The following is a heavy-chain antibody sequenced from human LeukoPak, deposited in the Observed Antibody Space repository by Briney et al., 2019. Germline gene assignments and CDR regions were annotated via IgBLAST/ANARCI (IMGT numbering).Heavy chain of an antibody. D-gene: IGHD5-18*01. J-gene: IGHJ4*02. V-gene: IGHV4-4*07. CDR2: FYSSGGT. Sequence: SETLSLTCCVSGGSINDYYWNWIRQPAGKGLEWIGRFYSSGGTYYNPTLKSPVTISVDKSKNQLSLNLRSVTAADTAVYYCARGSFGHFDRWGQGTLVTVSS. CDR1: GGSINDYY. CDR3: ARGSFGHFDR.